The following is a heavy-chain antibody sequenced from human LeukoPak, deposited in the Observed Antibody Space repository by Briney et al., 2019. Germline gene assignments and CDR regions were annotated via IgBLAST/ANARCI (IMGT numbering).Heavy chain of an antibody. CDR2: ISSGSSTL. J-gene: IGHJ4*02. CDR1: GFTFSTYS. CDR3: ARVAETQLLLRSAFDH. V-gene: IGHV3-48*02. Sequence: PGGSLRLSCAASGFTFSTYSMNWVRQAPGKGLEWVSFISSGSSTLYYADSVKGRFTISRDNAKNSLYLQMNSLRDEDTAVYYCARVAETQLLLRSAFDHWGQGTLVTVSS. D-gene: IGHD5-18*01.